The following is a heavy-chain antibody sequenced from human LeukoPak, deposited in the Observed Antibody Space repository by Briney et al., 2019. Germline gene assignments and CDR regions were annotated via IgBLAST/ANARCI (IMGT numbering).Heavy chain of an antibody. CDR1: GGSICSGGYY. V-gene: IGHV4-31*03. J-gene: IGHJ5*02. CDR3: ARRITIFGVAPPGSWFDP. CDR2: IYYSGST. D-gene: IGHD3-3*01. Sequence: SETLSLTCTVSGGSICSGGYYWSWIRQHPGKGLEWIGYIYYSGSTHYNPSLKSRVTISVDTSKNQFSLKLSSVTAADTAVYYCARRITIFGVAPPGSWFDPWGQGTLVTVSS.